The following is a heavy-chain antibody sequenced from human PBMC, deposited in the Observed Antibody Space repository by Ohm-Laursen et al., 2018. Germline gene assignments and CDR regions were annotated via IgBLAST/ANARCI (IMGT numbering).Heavy chain of an antibody. J-gene: IGHJ6*02. D-gene: IGHD3-10*01. Sequence: SVKVSCKASGGTFSSYAISWVRQAPGQGLEWMGGIIPIFGTANYAQKFQGRVTITADESTSTAYMELSSLRSEDTAVYYCARVVRGALDYYYYGMDVWGQGTTVTVSS. CDR2: IIPIFGTA. V-gene: IGHV1-69*13. CDR1: GGTFSSYA. CDR3: ARVVRGALDYYYYGMDV.